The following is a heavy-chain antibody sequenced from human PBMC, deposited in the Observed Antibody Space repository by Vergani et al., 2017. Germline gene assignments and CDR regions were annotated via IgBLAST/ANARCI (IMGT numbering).Heavy chain of an antibody. J-gene: IGHJ4*02. CDR2: IYPGDSDT. CDR3: ARRVAVAGSHKLFDY. V-gene: IGHV5-51*01. Sequence: EVQLVQSGAEVKKPGESLKISCKGSGYSFTSYWIGWVRQMPGKGLEWMGIIYPGDSDTRYNPSFQGQVTISADKSISTAYLQWSSLKASDTAMYYCARRVAVAGSHKLFDYWGQGTLVTVSS. CDR1: GYSFTSYW. D-gene: IGHD6-19*01.